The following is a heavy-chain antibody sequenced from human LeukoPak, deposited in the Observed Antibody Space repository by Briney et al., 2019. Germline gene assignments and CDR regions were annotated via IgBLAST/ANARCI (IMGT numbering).Heavy chain of an antibody. D-gene: IGHD3-22*01. Sequence: GGSLRLSCAVSGFTFSSYSMDWVRQVPGKGLKWVSSISSSSSYIYYADSVKGRFTISRDNSKNTLYLQMNSLRAEDTAVYYCAKDPDPYYYYDSSGYLGAFDIWGQGTMVTVSS. CDR1: GFTFSSYS. CDR2: ISSSSSYI. V-gene: IGHV3-21*01. CDR3: AKDPDPYYYYDSSGYLGAFDI. J-gene: IGHJ3*02.